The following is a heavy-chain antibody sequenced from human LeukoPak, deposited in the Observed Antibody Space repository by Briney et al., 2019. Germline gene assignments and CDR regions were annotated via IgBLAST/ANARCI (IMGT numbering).Heavy chain of an antibody. Sequence: PGGSRRLSCEASGFIVSSNYMSWVRQAPGQGLVWVSRINNDGSSTSYADSVQGRFTISRDNAKNAVYLQMNSLRAEDTAVYYCVRVTCSSSTSCATVDFWGQGTLVTVSS. J-gene: IGHJ4*02. CDR1: GFIVSSNY. CDR2: INNDGSST. V-gene: IGHV3-74*01. CDR3: VRVTCSSSTSCATVDF. D-gene: IGHD2-2*01.